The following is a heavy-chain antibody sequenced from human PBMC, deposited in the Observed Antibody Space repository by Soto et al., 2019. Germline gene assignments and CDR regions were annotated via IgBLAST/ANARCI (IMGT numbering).Heavy chain of an antibody. CDR3: ARAVVAPDY. CDR2: MNPNSGNT. V-gene: IGHV1-8*01. J-gene: IGHJ4*02. Sequence: GASVKVSCKASGYTFTSYDINWVRQATGQGLEWMGWMNPNSGNTGYAQKFQGRITIKRDTSATTVCMELSSLTSEDTAIYYCARAVVAPDYWGQGTLVTVSS. D-gene: IGHD2-15*01. CDR1: GYTFTSYD.